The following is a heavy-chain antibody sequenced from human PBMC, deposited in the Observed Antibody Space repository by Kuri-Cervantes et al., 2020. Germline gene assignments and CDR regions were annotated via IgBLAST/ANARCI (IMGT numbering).Heavy chain of an antibody. CDR2: ISWNSGSI. CDR1: GFTFDDYA. V-gene: IGHV3-9*01. CDR3: ARVGVTDDY. J-gene: IGHJ4*02. D-gene: IGHD2-21*02. Sequence: GGSLRLSCAASGFTFDDYAMHWVRQAPGKGLEWVSGISWNSGSIGYADSVKGRFTISRDNAKNTVSLQMNSLRAEDTAVYYCARVGVTDDYWGQGTLVTVSS.